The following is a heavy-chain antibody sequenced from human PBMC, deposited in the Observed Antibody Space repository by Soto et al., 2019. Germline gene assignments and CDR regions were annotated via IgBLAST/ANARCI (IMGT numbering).Heavy chain of an antibody. CDR3: AREFFYQCSDSRGYSFDAFDF. V-gene: IGHV1-18*01. Sequence: QVQLVQSGAEVKKPGASVKVSCKASGYTFTSSGMSWVRQAPGQGLEWMGWISAHTGSSEYAQRFQGRVTMTTARSKSTAYMELRSLRSDDTAVYYCAREFFYQCSDSRGYSFDAFDFWGPGTLVTVSS. CDR1: GYTFTSSG. J-gene: IGHJ3*01. CDR2: ISAHTGSS. D-gene: IGHD3-22*01.